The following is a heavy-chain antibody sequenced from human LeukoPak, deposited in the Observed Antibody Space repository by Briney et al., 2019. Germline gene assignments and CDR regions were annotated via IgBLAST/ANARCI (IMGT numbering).Heavy chain of an antibody. V-gene: IGHV4-30-2*01. CDR3: ASTPLAYCGGDCSGP. J-gene: IGHJ5*02. CDR1: GGSISSGGYS. Sequence: SETLSLTCAVSGGSISSGGYSWSWIRQPPGKGLEWIGYIYHSGSTYYNPSLKSRVTISVDRSKNQFSLRLSSVTAADTAVYYCASTPLAYCGGDCSGPWGQGTLVTVSS. D-gene: IGHD2-21*02. CDR2: IYHSGST.